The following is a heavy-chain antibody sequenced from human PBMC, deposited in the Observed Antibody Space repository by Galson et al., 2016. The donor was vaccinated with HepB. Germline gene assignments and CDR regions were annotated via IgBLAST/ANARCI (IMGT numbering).Heavy chain of an antibody. CDR3: ARGLSNQLLDYDSYGVDV. CDR2: ISSSSSTI. D-gene: IGHD2-2*01. CDR1: GFTFSTYS. V-gene: IGHV3-48*02. J-gene: IGHJ6*02. Sequence: SLRLSCATSGFTFSTYSMNWVRQAPGKGLEWVSYISSSSSTIYYADSVKGRFTISIDNAENSLYLQMNSLRDEDTAVYFCARGLSNQLLDYDSYGVDVWGRGTTVTVSS.